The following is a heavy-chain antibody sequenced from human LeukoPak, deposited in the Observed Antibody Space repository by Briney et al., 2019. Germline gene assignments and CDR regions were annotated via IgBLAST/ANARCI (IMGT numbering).Heavy chain of an antibody. CDR1: GFTFSSYA. D-gene: IGHD3-10*01. CDR2: ISYDGSNK. Sequence: GGSLRLSCAASGFTFSSYAMHWVRQAPGKGLEWVAVISYDGSNKYYADSVKGRFTISRDNSKNTLYLQMNSLRAEDTAVYYCAVRVEGPDYWGQGTLVTVSS. J-gene: IGHJ4*02. CDR3: AVRVEGPDY. V-gene: IGHV3-30*04.